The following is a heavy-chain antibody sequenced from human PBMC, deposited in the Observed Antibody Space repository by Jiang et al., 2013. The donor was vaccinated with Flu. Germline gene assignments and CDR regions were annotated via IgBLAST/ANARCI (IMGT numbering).Heavy chain of an antibody. Sequence: QLVESGGGLVQPGGSLRLSCAASGFTFNSYSMNWVRQAPGKGLEWVSYINISSSTIYYADSVKGRFTISRDNAKNSVHLQMNSLRAEDTAVYYCTRDRDWAFDYWGQGTLVTVSS. V-gene: IGHV3-48*01. J-gene: IGHJ4*02. CDR3: TRDRDWAFDY. CDR1: GFTFNSYS. CDR2: INISSSTI. D-gene: IGHD3/OR15-3a*01.